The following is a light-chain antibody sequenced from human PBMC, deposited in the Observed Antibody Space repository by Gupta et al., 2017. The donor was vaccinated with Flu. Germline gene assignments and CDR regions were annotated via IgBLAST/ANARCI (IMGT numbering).Light chain of an antibody. CDR1: SSEIGSYNY. CDR3: SSCRSSSTLV. Sequence: ITISCTGTSSEIGSYNYVSWYQQHPGQAHKLLIYGVTKRPSGVSNRFSASKSGDTASLTISAPQAEDEADYYCSSCRSSSTLVFGGGTKLTVL. CDR2: GVT. V-gene: IGLV2-14*01. J-gene: IGLJ2*01.